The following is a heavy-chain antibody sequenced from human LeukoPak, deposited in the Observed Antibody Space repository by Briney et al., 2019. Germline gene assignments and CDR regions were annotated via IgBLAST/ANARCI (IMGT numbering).Heavy chain of an antibody. Sequence: ASVKVSCKASGYTFTGYYIHWVRQAPGQGLEWMGRINPNSGGTNYAQKFQGRVTMTRDTSISTAYMELSSLRSDDTAVYYCARDYYYDSSGFFYWGQGTLVTVSS. CDR3: ARDYYYDSSGFFY. V-gene: IGHV1-2*06. D-gene: IGHD3-22*01. CDR1: GYTFTGYY. CDR2: INPNSGGT. J-gene: IGHJ4*02.